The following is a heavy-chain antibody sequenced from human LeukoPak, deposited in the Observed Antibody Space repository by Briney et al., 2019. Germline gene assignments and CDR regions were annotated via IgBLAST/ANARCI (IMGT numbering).Heavy chain of an antibody. CDR1: GFTLSNSW. D-gene: IGHD2/OR15-2a*01. Sequence: GGSLRLSCAASGFTLSNSWIHWVRQAPGKGLVWVSRIDSDGSTTTYADSVKGRFTISRDNAKNTLYLQMNSLRAEDTAVYYCARAARADCTSPTCHSWLAPWGQGTQVTVSS. V-gene: IGHV3-74*01. J-gene: IGHJ5*02. CDR3: ARAARADCTSPTCHSWLAP. CDR2: IDSDGSTT.